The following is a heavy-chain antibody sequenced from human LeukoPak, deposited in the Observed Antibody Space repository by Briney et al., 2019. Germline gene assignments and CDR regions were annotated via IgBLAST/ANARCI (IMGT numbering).Heavy chain of an antibody. J-gene: IGHJ3*01. CDR1: GGSMSSYY. V-gene: IGHV4-59*01. CDR3: ARGANYGDYGLDAFDV. Sequence: KPSETLSLTCTVFGGSMSSYYWRWIRQPPGEGLEWIGYINYSGSTTYNPSLRSRVTMSVDTSKNQFSLKLTSVTAADTAVYHCARGANYGDYGLDAFDVWGQGTMVTVSS. CDR2: INYSGST. D-gene: IGHD4-17*01.